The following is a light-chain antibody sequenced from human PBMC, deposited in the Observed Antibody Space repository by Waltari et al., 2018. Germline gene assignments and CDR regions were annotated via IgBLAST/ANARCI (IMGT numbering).Light chain of an antibody. J-gene: IGLJ2*01. CDR3: QVWDSSSDHPGVV. CDR2: DDS. CDR1: NLGRKS. V-gene: IGLV3-21*03. Sequence: SYVLTQPPSASVAPGKTARITRGGNNLGRKSVHWYQQKPGQAPVLVVYDDSDRPSGIPERFSGSNSGNTATLTISRVEAGDEADYYCQVWDSSSDHPGVVFGGGTKLTVL.